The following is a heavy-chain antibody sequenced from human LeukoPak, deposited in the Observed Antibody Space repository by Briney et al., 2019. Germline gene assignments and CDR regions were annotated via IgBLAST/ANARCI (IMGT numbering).Heavy chain of an antibody. Sequence: PGGSLRHSRAASGFTVITNDMTWVRQAPGKGLEWVSVLYSDGNTKYADSVQGRFTISRDNSKNTLYLEMNSLSPDDTAVYYCARGVEPLAANTLAYWGQGTLVTVSS. CDR3: ARGVEPLAANTLAY. D-gene: IGHD1-14*01. CDR1: GFTVITND. CDR2: LYSDGNT. V-gene: IGHV3-53*01. J-gene: IGHJ4*02.